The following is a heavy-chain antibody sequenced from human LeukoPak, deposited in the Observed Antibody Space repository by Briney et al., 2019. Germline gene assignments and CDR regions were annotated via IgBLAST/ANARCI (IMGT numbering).Heavy chain of an antibody. D-gene: IGHD6-13*01. Sequence: ASVKVSCKASGDTFIINDINWVRQATGQGLEWMGWMNPNSGNTGYAQKFQGRVTMTRNISITTAYMELTDLRSEDTAVYYCARMTAGGTWTFDIWGQGTTVTVSS. CDR2: MNPNSGNT. V-gene: IGHV1-8*02. J-gene: IGHJ3*02. CDR3: ARMTAGGTWTFDI. CDR1: GDTFIIND.